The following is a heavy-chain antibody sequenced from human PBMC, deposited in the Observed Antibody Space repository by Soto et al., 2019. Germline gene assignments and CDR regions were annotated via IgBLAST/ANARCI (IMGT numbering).Heavy chain of an antibody. J-gene: IGHJ4*02. V-gene: IGHV3-23*01. CDR3: AKVVGLDLERDFDFDQ. D-gene: IGHD1-7*01. CDR2: VSGGSEIK. CDR1: RLSFSISA. Sequence: EVQLLESGGGLVQPGGSLRLSCAASRLSFSISAMSWARQAPGKGLEWVAGVSGGSEIKYYADSVKGRFTISRDNSKNTLFLQMNSLRADDTAVYYCAKVVGLDLERDFDFDQWGQGTLVTVSS.